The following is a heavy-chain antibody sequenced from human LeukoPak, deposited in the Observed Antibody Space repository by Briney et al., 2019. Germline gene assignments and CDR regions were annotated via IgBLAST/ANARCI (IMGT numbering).Heavy chain of an antibody. CDR2: IKNDASEK. CDR1: GFTFSNYW. D-gene: IGHD4-23*01. V-gene: IGHV3-7*05. Sequence: GGSLRLSCAVSGFTFSNYWMSWVRQAPGKGLEWVASIKNDASEKYYGDSVKGRFTISRDNTKNSLFLQMNSLRAEDTAVYYCARDGVYFGGDFWGQGTLVTVSS. CDR3: ARDGVYFGGDF. J-gene: IGHJ4*02.